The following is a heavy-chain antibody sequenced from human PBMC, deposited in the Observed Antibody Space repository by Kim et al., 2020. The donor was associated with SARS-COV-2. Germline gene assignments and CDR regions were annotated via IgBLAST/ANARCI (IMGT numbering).Heavy chain of an antibody. CDR2: IYYSGST. J-gene: IGHJ5*02. CDR3: ARDTNNGALYNWFDP. CDR1: GGSISSSSYY. V-gene: IGHV4-39*07. D-gene: IGHD2-8*01. Sequence: SETLSLTCTVSGGSISSSSYYWGWIRQPPGKGLEWIGSIYYSGSTYYNPSLKSRVTISVDTSKNQFSLKLSSVTAADTAVYYCARDTNNGALYNWFDPWGQGTLVTVSS.